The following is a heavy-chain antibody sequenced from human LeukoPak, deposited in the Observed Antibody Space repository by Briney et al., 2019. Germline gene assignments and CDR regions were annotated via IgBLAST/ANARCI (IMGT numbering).Heavy chain of an antibody. CDR2: FDPEDGET. CDR3: ATVYYYDSSGYYCFDY. J-gene: IGHJ4*02. CDR1: GYTLTELS. Sequence: ASVKVSCKVSGYTLTELSMHWVRQAPGKGLEWMGGFDPEDGETIYAQKFQGRVTMTEDTSTDTAYMELSSLRSEDTAVYYCATVYYYDSSGYYCFDYWGQGTLVTVSS. V-gene: IGHV1-24*01. D-gene: IGHD3-22*01.